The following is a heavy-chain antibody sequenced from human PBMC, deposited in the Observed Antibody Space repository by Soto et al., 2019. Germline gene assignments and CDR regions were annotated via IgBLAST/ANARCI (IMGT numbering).Heavy chain of an antibody. Sequence: PGESLKISCKRSGYSSTSYWIGWVRQMPGKGLEWMGIIYPGDSDTRYGPSFQGQVTISVHKSISTAYLQWSSLKASDTAMYYYASSPRQQLYPDDAFDIWGQGTMVTVSS. CDR2: IYPGDSDT. J-gene: IGHJ3*02. V-gene: IGHV5-51*01. CDR1: GYSSTSYW. D-gene: IGHD6-13*01. CDR3: ASSPRQQLYPDDAFDI.